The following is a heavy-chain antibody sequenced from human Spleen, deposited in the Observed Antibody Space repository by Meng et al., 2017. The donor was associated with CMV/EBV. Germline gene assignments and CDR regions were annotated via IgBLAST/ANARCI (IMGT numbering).Heavy chain of an antibody. CDR2: IYYGGST. D-gene: IGHD4-17*01. CDR1: GDSISSTSYY. CDR3: AHGDYVDY. Sequence: SETLSLTCTVSGDSISSTSYYWGWIRQPPGKGLEWIGTIYYGGSTYYNPSLESRVTISVDTSKNQFSLKLSSVTAADTAVYYCAHGDYVDYWGQGTLVTVSS. V-gene: IGHV4-39*01. J-gene: IGHJ4*02.